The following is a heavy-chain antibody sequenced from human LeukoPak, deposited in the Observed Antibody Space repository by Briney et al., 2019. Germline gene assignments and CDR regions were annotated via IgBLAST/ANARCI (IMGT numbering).Heavy chain of an antibody. J-gene: IGHJ4*02. CDR3: ARKYGSGSFDN. Sequence: GGSLRLSCAASGLIFDDHAMHWVRQAPGKGLEWVSLISGDGRNTYYADSVKGRFTISRDNNKNFLYLQMSSLRTEDTAFYYCARKYGSGSFDNWGQGTLVTVSS. CDR2: ISGDGRNT. CDR1: GLIFDDHA. D-gene: IGHD3-10*01. V-gene: IGHV3-43*02.